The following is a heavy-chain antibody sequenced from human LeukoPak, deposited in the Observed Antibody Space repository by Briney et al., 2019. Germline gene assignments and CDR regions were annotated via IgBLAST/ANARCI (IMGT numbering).Heavy chain of an antibody. D-gene: IGHD6-19*01. V-gene: IGHV3-30*03. J-gene: IGHJ4*02. CDR3: ARWLVGVTDF. Sequence: GGSLRLSCAASGFTFSSYGMHWVRQAPGKGLEWVAVISYDGSNKYYADSVKGRFAISRDNSKNILYLQMDSLRAEDTSVYYCARWLVGVTDFWGQGTLVTVSS. CDR1: GFTFSSYG. CDR2: ISYDGSNK.